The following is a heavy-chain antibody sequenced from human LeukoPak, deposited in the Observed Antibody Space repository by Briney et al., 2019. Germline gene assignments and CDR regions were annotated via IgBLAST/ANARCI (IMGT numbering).Heavy chain of an antibody. CDR1: GGSISSFY. CDR3: ARDRLSGSYYGLGFDP. Sequence: SETLSLTCTVSGGSISSFYWSWIRQPPGKGLEWIGYIYYSGNTNYNPSLKSRVTISVDTSKNQFSLKLSSVTAADTAVYYCARDRLSGSYYGLGFDPWGQGTLVTVSS. V-gene: IGHV4-59*01. D-gene: IGHD1-26*01. CDR2: IYYSGNT. J-gene: IGHJ5*02.